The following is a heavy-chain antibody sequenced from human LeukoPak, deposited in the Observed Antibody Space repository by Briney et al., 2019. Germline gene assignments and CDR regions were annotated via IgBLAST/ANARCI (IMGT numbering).Heavy chain of an antibody. CDR1: GGSISSSSYY. Sequence: SETLSLTCTVSGGSISSSSYYWGWIPQPPGKGLEWIGSIYYSGSTYYNPSLKSRVTISVDTSKNQFSLKLSSVTAADTAVYYCARDRFDSGMDVWGQGTTVTVSS. J-gene: IGHJ6*02. D-gene: IGHD3-3*01. V-gene: IGHV4-39*02. CDR2: IYYSGST. CDR3: ARDRFDSGMDV.